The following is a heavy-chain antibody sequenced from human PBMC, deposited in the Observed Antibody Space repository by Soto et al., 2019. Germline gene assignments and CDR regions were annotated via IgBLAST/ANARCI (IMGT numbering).Heavy chain of an antibody. J-gene: IGHJ4*01. D-gene: IGHD2-2*01. CDR2: IIPILGIA. V-gene: IGHV1-69*04. CDR3: ARDLRKPAGLVDRFDY. CDR1: AGTFSVSS. Sequence: PVNVSCKASAGTFSVSSISWVRQAPGQGLEWMGRIIPILGIANYAQKFQGRVTITADKSTITAYMGLSSLRSEDTAGYYCARDLRKPAGLVDRFDYPGQGTLDTGSS.